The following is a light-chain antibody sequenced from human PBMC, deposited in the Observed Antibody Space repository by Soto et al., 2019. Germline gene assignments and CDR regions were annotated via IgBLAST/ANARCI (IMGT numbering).Light chain of an antibody. CDR3: QHYNSYSEA. CDR1: QSISNH. Sequence: DIQMTQSPSSLSASVEDRVIITCRASQSISNHLNWYQQKPGKAPELLIYAASTLQSGVPSRFSGSGSGTEFTLTISSLQPDDFATYYCQHYNSYSEAFGQGTTGDIK. V-gene: IGKV1-17*01. J-gene: IGKJ1*01. CDR2: AAS.